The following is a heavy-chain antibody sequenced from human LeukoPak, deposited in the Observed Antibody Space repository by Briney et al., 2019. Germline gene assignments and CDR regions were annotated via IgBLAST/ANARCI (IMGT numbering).Heavy chain of an antibody. CDR2: ISGSGGST. D-gene: IGHD6-13*01. CDR3: AKGFFPAAAAFFDY. Sequence: GGSLRLSCAASGFTFSSYAMSWVRQAPGKGLEWVSGISGSGGSTYYADSVKGRFTISRDNSKNTLYLQMNSLRAEDTAIYSCAKGFFPAAAAFFDYWGQGTLVTVSS. J-gene: IGHJ4*02. V-gene: IGHV3-23*01. CDR1: GFTFSSYA.